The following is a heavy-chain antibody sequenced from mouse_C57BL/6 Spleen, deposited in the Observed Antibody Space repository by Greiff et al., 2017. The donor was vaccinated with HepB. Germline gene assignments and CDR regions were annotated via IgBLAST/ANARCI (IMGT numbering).Heavy chain of an antibody. CDR1: GYSFTGYY. J-gene: IGHJ3*01. CDR2: INPSTGGT. V-gene: IGHV1-42*01. CDR3: ASSGESKTHDGYFSWFAY. D-gene: IGHD2-3*01. Sequence: DVKLVESGPELVKPGASVKISCKASGYSFTGYYMNWVKQSPEKSLEWIGEINPSTGGTTYNQKFKAKATLTVDKSSSTAYMQLKSLTSEDSAVYYCASSGESKTHDGYFSWFAYWGQGTLVTVSA.